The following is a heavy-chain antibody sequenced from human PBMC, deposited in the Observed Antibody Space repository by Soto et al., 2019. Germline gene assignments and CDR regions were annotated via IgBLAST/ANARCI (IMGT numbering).Heavy chain of an antibody. CDR1: GASISSCY. CDR3: ARGGNRYSSLPSGAGCTDY. Sequence: PETLSLTCTVSGASISSCYWSWIRQPPGKGLEWIGYIFHSGTTNYNPSLKSRVTISVDTSKNQFSLNLSSLTTADTAVYFCARGGNRYSSLPSGAGCTDYWCQAPLVTRS. J-gene: IGHJ4*02. CDR2: IFHSGTT. V-gene: IGHV4-59*01. D-gene: IGHD5-12*01.